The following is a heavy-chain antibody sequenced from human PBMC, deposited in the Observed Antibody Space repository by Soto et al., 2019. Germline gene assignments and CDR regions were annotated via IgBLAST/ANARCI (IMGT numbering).Heavy chain of an antibody. J-gene: IGHJ6*02. Sequence: ASVKVSCKASGYTFTSYGISWVRQAPGQGLEWMGWISAYNGNTNYAQKLQGRVTMTTDTSTSTAYMELRSLRSDDTAVYYCARVGRGEDIVVVVAASYYYYYGMDVWGQGTMVTVSS. CDR3: ARVGRGEDIVVVVAASYYYYYGMDV. V-gene: IGHV1-18*04. CDR1: GYTFTSYG. CDR2: ISAYNGNT. D-gene: IGHD2-15*01.